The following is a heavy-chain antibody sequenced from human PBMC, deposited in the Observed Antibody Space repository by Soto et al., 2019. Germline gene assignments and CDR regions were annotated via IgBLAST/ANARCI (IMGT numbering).Heavy chain of an antibody. V-gene: IGHV3-49*03. Sequence: GGSLRLSCTASGFTFGDYAMSWFRQAPGKGLECVGFIRSKAYGGTTEYAASVKGRFTISRNDCKGIAYLQMNSLKTEDTAVYYCTNDSLNVYCSGGSCYPYAFDIWGQGTMVTVSS. CDR1: GFTFGDYA. J-gene: IGHJ3*02. CDR2: IRSKAYGGTT. D-gene: IGHD2-15*01. CDR3: TNDSLNVYCSGGSCYPYAFDI.